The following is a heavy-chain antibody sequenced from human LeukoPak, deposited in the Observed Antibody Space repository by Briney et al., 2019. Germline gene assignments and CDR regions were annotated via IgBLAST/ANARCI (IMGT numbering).Heavy chain of an antibody. CDR3: AKNNDYPYYFDY. CDR1: GFTFSSYG. CDR2: ISGSGGSS. D-gene: IGHD5-12*01. J-gene: IGHJ4*02. Sequence: PGGSLRLSCEASGFTFSSYGMSWVRQAPGKGLEWVSAISGSGGSSYYADSVKGRFTISRDNSKNTLFLQMNSLRAEDTAVYYCAKNNDYPYYFDYWGQGTLVTVSS. V-gene: IGHV3-23*01.